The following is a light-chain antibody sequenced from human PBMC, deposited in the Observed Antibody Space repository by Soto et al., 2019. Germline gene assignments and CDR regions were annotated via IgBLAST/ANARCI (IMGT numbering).Light chain of an antibody. CDR1: QEISNY. CDR3: QQYDHRHRT. CDR2: DAS. Sequence: DIQMIQSPSSLSASVGDRVTITCQASQEISNYLNWYQQKPGKAPKLLIYDASNLERGVPSRFSGRGSGTDFTFTISSLQPEDFATYYCQQYDHRHRTFGRGTKVEIK. J-gene: IGKJ1*01. V-gene: IGKV1-33*01.